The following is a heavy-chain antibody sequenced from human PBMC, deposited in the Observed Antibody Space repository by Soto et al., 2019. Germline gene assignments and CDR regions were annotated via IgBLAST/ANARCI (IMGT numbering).Heavy chain of an antibody. J-gene: IGHJ5*02. CDR2: IYPGDSDT. V-gene: IGHV5-51*03. CDR3: ARLPSYIAAAGTIWFDP. Sequence: GAEVKKPGESLKISCKGSGYSFTSYWIGWVRQMPGKGLEWMGIIYPGDSDTRYSPSFQGQVTISADKSISTAYLQWSSLKSSDTAMYYCARLPSYIAAAGTIWFDPWGQGTLVTFSS. D-gene: IGHD6-13*01. CDR1: GYSFTSYW.